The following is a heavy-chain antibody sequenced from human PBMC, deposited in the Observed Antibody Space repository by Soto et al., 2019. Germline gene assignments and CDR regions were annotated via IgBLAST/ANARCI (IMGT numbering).Heavy chain of an antibody. V-gene: IGHV1-18*01. Sequence: QIQLLQSGAEVKKPGASVKVTCKASGYTFRNFGISWVRQAPGQGLEWMGWTSAYNANANYAQKFQGRLTMTADTSTSTAYMELRSLRSDDTAVYYCARENSYFDYWGQGTLVTVSS. CDR2: TSAYNANA. CDR1: GYTFRNFG. J-gene: IGHJ4*02. CDR3: ARENSYFDY.